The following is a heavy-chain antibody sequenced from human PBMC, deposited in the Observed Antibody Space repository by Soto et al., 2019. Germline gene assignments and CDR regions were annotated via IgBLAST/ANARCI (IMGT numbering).Heavy chain of an antibody. CDR3: TRGTWVRSAFDI. D-gene: IGHD3-10*01. J-gene: IGHJ3*02. Sequence: LEPLSHTCAVSGGSSSSSNWWSWVRQPPGKGLEWIGEINHSGSTNYNPSLKSRVTISVDTSKNQFSLKLSSVTAADTAVYYCTRGTWVRSAFDIWGQGTIVTVSS. CDR2: INHSGST. V-gene: IGHV4-4*02. CDR1: GGSSSSSNW.